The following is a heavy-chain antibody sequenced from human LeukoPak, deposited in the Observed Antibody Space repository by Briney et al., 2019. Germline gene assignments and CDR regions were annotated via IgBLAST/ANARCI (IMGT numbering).Heavy chain of an antibody. CDR3: TRDLSADSSMWHHDC. Sequence: GGSLRLSSATSAFIVNNAWMSWVRQAAGKGLEWVGRIKSKTDGGTTEYAAPVKGRFTISRDDSNNTLYLQRNSLKTEDTAVYYCTRDLSADSSMWHHDCWGQGTLDIVSS. CDR2: IKSKTDGGTT. CDR1: AFIVNNAW. J-gene: IGHJ4*02. D-gene: IGHD3-22*01. V-gene: IGHV3-15*01.